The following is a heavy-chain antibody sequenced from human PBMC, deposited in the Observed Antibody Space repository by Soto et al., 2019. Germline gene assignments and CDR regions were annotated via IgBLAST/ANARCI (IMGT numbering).Heavy chain of an antibody. J-gene: IGHJ5*02. D-gene: IGHD1-26*01. CDR2: ITGRGDST. V-gene: IGHV3-23*01. CDR1: GFPFSDHA. CDR3: ANDLYVQPPSGWFDP. Sequence: EVQLLESGGGLVQPGGSLRLSCAASGFPFSDHAMHWVRQTPGKGLEWVSAITGRGDSTYYADSVKGRFTISRDNSKSTLYLQMMSLRAEDTAVYYCANDLYVQPPSGWFDPWGQGTVVTVSS.